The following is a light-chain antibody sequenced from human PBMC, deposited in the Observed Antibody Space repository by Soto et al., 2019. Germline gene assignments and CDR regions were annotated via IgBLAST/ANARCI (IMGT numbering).Light chain of an antibody. CDR3: QQRNSCPTP. V-gene: IGKV3D-11*01. J-gene: IGKJ5*01. CDR1: QGIANY. CDR2: DTF. Sequence: EIVLTQSPATLSLSPGERATLSCRATQGIANYLAWYQQKPGQAPRLLIYDTFNRATGIPARFSGSGSGTDFALTISSLEPENFPVYYCQQRNSCPTPFGEGTRREI.